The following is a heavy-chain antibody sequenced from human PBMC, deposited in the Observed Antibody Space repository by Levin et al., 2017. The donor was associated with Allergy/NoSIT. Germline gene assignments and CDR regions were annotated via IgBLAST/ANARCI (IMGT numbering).Heavy chain of an antibody. V-gene: IGHV3-74*03. Sequence: PGGSLRLSCVGSGFDFSSSWIHWVRQTPGKGLVWVSRINVHDWRTTYADSVKGRFTISRDNAKNTVFLQMHSLRAEDTAMYYCVRFGYSSGSDYWGHGTLVTVSS. CDR2: INVHDWRT. J-gene: IGHJ4*01. D-gene: IGHD5-12*01. CDR3: VRFGYSSGSDY. CDR1: GFDFSSSW.